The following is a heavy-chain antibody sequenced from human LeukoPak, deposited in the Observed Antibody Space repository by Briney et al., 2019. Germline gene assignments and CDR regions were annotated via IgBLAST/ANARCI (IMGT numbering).Heavy chain of an antibody. V-gene: IGHV1-69*05. Sequence: SVKVSCKASGGTFSSYAISRVRQAPGQGPELMRGIIPIVGTANSAQKFQGRVTITTDESTSTAYMELSSLRFKDTAVYYCARGNYYDSSGQKYDAFDIWGQGTMVTVSS. J-gene: IGHJ3*02. CDR1: GGTFSSYA. CDR2: IIPIVGTA. D-gene: IGHD3-22*01. CDR3: ARGNYYDSSGQKYDAFDI.